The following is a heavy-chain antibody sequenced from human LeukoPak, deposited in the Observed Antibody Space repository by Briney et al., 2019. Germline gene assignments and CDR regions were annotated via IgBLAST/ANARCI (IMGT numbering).Heavy chain of an antibody. CDR1: GFTFSSYG. V-gene: IGHV3-33*01. J-gene: IGHJ5*02. CDR3: ARELYGDYSNWVDP. CDR2: IWYDGSNK. D-gene: IGHD4-17*01. Sequence: GGSLRLSCAASGFTFSSYGMHWVRQAPGKGLEWVAVIWYDGSNKYYADSVKGRFTISRDNSKNTLYLQMNSLRAEDTAVYYCARELYGDYSNWVDPWGQGTLVTVSS.